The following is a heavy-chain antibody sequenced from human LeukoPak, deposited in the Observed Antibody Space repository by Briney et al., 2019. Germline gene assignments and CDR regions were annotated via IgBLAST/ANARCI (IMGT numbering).Heavy chain of an antibody. J-gene: IGHJ1*01. CDR3: TSWGDTTAEYFQR. V-gene: IGHV3-30*03. D-gene: IGHD2-21*02. Sequence: GGSLRLSCAASGFTFSSFGIHWVRQAPGKGLEWVAVISNDGSNKYYADSVKGRFTISRDNAQNSMYLQMNSLRVEDTAVYYCTSWGDTTAEYFQRWGQGTLVTVSS. CDR1: GFTFSSFG. CDR2: ISNDGSNK.